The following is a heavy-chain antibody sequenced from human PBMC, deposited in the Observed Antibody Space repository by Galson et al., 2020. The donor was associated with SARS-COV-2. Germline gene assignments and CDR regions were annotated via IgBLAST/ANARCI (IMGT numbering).Heavy chain of an antibody. Sequence: GESLKLSCKVSGYTLTELSMHWVRQAPGTGLEWMGGFDPEDGETIYAQQFQGRVTMTEDTSTDTAYMELSSLRSEDTAVYYCATTTPIAVACKLYWFDPWGQGTLVTVSS. CDR3: ATTTPIAVACKLYWFDP. CDR2: FDPEDGET. CDR1: GYTLTELS. V-gene: IGHV1-24*01. J-gene: IGHJ5*02. D-gene: IGHD6-19*01.